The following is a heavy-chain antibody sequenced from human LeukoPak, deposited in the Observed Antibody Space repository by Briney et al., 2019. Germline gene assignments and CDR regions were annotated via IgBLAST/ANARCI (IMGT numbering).Heavy chain of an antibody. CDR1: GFTFDDYA. D-gene: IGHD6-13*01. V-gene: IGHV3-9*01. CDR2: ISWNSGSI. J-gene: IGHJ4*02. Sequence: GGSLRLSCAASGFTFDDYAMHWVRQAPGKGLEWVSGISWNSGSIGYADSVKGRFTISRDNAKNSLYLQMNSLRAEDTAVYYCAQTPGGIAAAWGQGTLVTVSS. CDR3: AQTPGGIAAA.